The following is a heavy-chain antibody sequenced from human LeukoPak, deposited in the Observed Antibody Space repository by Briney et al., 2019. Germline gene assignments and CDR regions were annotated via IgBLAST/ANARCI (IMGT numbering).Heavy chain of an antibody. V-gene: IGHV3-30*18. D-gene: IGHD1-14*01. CDR1: GFTFSSYG. CDR3: AKEPRITGPTQFDY. J-gene: IGHJ4*02. Sequence: GGSLRLSCAASGFTFSSYGMHWVRQAPGKGLEWVAVISYDGSNKYYADSVKGRFTISRDNSKNTLYLQMNSLRAEDTAVYYCAKEPRITGPTQFDYWGQGTLVTVSS. CDR2: ISYDGSNK.